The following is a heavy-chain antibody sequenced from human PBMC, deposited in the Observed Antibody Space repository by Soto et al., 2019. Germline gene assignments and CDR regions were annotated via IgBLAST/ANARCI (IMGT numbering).Heavy chain of an antibody. CDR3: ARDTWAGGGSLPFDY. V-gene: IGHV3-48*03. J-gene: IGHJ4*02. D-gene: IGHD2-15*01. Sequence: GASLRLYCAASGFTFSIYELNWVRQDPGKGLEWVSYISSSGSSIYYADSVKGRFTISRDNAKNSVYLQMNSLRAEDTAVYYCARDTWAGGGSLPFDYWGQGTLVTVSS. CDR1: GFTFSIYE. CDR2: ISSSGSSI.